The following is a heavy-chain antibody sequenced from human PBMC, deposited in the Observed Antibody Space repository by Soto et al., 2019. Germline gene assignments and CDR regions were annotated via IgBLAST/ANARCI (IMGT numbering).Heavy chain of an antibody. CDR2: FDAEDGKT. J-gene: IGHJ3*02. CDR3: ATHGAQLGPDAFDI. D-gene: IGHD1-1*01. V-gene: IGHV1-24*01. CDR1: GFTFSTYG. Sequence: GASVKVSCETCGFTFSTYGISWVRQAPGKGLEWLGWFDAEDGKTIYAQKLQGRVTMTEDTSTDTAYVELSSLRSENTAVYYCATHGAQLGPDAFDIWGQGTMVTVSS.